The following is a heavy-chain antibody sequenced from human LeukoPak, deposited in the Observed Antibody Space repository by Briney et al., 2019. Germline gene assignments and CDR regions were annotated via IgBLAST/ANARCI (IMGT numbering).Heavy chain of an antibody. CDR1: GFTFSSYG. V-gene: IGHV3-33*01. J-gene: IGHJ4*02. D-gene: IGHD4-17*01. Sequence: GGSLRLSCAASGFTFSSYGMHWVCQGPGGGLEWVAVIWYEGSNKYYADSVKGRFTISRDNSKNTLYLQMNSLRVEDTAAYYCARYHGDLRSFDYWGQGTLVTVSS. CDR3: ARYHGDLRSFDY. CDR2: IWYEGSNK.